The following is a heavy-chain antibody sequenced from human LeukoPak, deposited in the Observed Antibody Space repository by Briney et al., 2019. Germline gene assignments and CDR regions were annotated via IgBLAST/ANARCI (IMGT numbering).Heavy chain of an antibody. Sequence: PPETLSLTCTVSGGSISSYYWSWIRQPAGKGLEWIGRIYTSGSTNYNPSLKSRVTMSVDTSKNQFSLKLSSVTAADTAVYYCARLYVDTAMVPNLNYYYGMDVWGQGTTVTVSS. D-gene: IGHD5-18*01. CDR1: GGSISSYY. V-gene: IGHV4-4*07. J-gene: IGHJ6*02. CDR3: ARLYVDTAMVPNLNYYYGMDV. CDR2: IYTSGST.